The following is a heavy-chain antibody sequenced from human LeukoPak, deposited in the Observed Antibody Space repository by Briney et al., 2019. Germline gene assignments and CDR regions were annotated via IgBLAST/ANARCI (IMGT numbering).Heavy chain of an antibody. Sequence: GGSLRLSCAASGFTFSSYGMHWVRQAPGKGLEWVAVIWYDGSNKYYADSVKGRFTISRDNSKNTLYLQMNSLRAEDTAVYYCAKGLTGTSTYYFDYWGQGTLVTVSS. V-gene: IGHV3-33*06. CDR2: IWYDGSNK. CDR3: AKGLTGTSTYYFDY. J-gene: IGHJ4*02. D-gene: IGHD1-20*01. CDR1: GFTFSSYG.